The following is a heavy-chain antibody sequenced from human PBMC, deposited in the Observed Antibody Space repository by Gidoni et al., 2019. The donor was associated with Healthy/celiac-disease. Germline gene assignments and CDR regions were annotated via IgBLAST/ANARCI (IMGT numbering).Heavy chain of an antibody. CDR3: ARDRGYCSSTSCYLCNY. CDR2: IIPIFGTA. V-gene: IGHV1-69*06. J-gene: IGHJ4*02. CDR1: GGTFSSYA. D-gene: IGHD2-2*01. Sequence: EVKKPGSSVKVSCKASGGTFSSYAISWVRQAPGQGLAWMGGIIPIFGTANYAQKFQGRVTITADKSTSTAYMELSSLRSEDTAVYYCARDRGYCSSTSCYLCNYWGQGTLVTVSS.